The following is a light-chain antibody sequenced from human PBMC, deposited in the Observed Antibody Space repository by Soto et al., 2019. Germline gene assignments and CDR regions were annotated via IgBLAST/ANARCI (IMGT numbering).Light chain of an antibody. V-gene: IGLV2-14*03. CDR2: DVS. CDR1: SSDVGGYNS. Sequence: QSVLTQPASVSGSPGQWIAISCTGTSSDVGGYNSVSWYQQHPDKAPKLIIYDVSNRPSGVSNRFSGSKSGNTASLAIPGLQAEDEADYYCISYTSSSTLFVFGTGTKVTVL. CDR3: ISYTSSSTLFV. J-gene: IGLJ1*01.